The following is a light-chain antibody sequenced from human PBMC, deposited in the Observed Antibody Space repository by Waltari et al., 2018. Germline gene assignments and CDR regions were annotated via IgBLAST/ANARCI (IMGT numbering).Light chain of an antibody. CDR2: DDT. V-gene: IGLV3-21*02. CDR3: QLWDSSSDVV. Sequence: SYVLTQPPSVSVAPGQTARITCGGDNIESKTVHWYQQKPGQAPVLVVYDDTARPSGIPARFSGSNSGNTATLTISRVEAGDEADYYCQLWDSSSDVVFGGGNKLTV. CDR1: NIESKT. J-gene: IGLJ2*01.